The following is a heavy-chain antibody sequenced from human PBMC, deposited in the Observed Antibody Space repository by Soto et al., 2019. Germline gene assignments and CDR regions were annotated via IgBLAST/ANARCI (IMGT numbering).Heavy chain of an antibody. J-gene: IGHJ4*02. CDR3: AREARDDIVVVVAATSGLDY. D-gene: IGHD2-15*01. Sequence: EVQLVESGGGLVQPGGSLRLSCAASGFTFSSYSMNWVRQAPGKGLEWVPYISSSSSTIYYADSVKGRFTISRDNAKNSLYLQMNSLRAEDTAVYYCAREARDDIVVVVAATSGLDYWGQGTLVTVSS. CDR1: GFTFSSYS. V-gene: IGHV3-48*01. CDR2: ISSSSSTI.